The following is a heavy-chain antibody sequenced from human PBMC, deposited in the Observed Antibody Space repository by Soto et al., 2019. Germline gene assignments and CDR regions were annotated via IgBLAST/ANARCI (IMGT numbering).Heavy chain of an antibody. CDR1: GFTFSSYW. CDR2: IKQDGSEK. J-gene: IGHJ5*02. V-gene: IGHV3-7*03. Sequence: GGSLRLSCAASGFTFSSYWMSWVRQAPGKGLEWVANIKQDGSEKYYVDSVKGRFTISRDNAKNSLYLQMNSLRAEDTAVYYGARVSIKTGDGVWFDPWGQGTLVTVSS. CDR3: ARVSIKTGDGVWFDP. D-gene: IGHD7-27*01.